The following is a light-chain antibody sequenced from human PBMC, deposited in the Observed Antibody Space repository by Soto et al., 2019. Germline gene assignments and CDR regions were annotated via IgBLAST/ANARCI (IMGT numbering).Light chain of an antibody. CDR1: QSVSSN. CDR2: HAS. J-gene: IGKJ1*01. Sequence: VMNKPPATLSVYPGERAALSRRASQSVSSNLACYQQKPGQAPRLLIYHASTRATAVPARFTASGSGTEFTLTISSLQSEDFAVYYCQQYNNWPRTFGQGTKVDI. CDR3: QQYNNWPRT. V-gene: IGKV3-15*01.